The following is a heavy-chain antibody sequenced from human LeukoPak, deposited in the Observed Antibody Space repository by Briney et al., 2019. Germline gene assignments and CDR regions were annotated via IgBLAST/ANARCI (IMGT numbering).Heavy chain of an antibody. J-gene: IGHJ4*02. CDR3: ARSGSHDY. V-gene: IGHV3-21*05. CDR2: ISSSSSYT. D-gene: IGHD1-26*01. Sequence: GGSLRLSCAASGFTFSSYEMNWVRQAPGKGLEWVSYISSSSSYTNYADSVKGRFTISRDNAKNSLYLQMNSLRADDTAVYYCARSGSHDYWGQGTLVTVSS. CDR1: GFTFSSYE.